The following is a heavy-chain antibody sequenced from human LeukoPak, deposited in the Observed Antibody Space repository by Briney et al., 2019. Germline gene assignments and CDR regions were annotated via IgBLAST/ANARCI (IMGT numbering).Heavy chain of an antibody. CDR1: GFTFSSYA. V-gene: IGHV3-30*04. J-gene: IGHJ4*02. D-gene: IGHD1-26*01. CDR3: ARADNSGNQYVSVSSFYY. Sequence: GGSLRLSCAASGFTFSSYAMHWVRQAPGKGLEWVAVISYDGSNKYYADSVKGRFTISRDNSKNTLYLQMNSLRAEDTAVYYCARADNSGNQYVSVSSFYYWGQGTLVTVSS. CDR2: ISYDGSNK.